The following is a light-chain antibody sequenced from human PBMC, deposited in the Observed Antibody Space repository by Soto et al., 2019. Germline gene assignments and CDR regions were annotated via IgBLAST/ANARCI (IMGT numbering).Light chain of an antibody. CDR3: SSYAGRLPL. V-gene: IGLV2-11*01. CDR1: SSDVGGYNF. J-gene: IGLJ3*02. CDR2: DVV. Sequence: QSALTQPHSVSGSPGQSVTISCTGTSSDVGGYNFVSWYRHHPGKAPQLLIFDVVKRHSGVPDRFSGSKSGNTACLTISRLQAEDEGDYFCSSYAGRLPLFGGGIKLTVL.